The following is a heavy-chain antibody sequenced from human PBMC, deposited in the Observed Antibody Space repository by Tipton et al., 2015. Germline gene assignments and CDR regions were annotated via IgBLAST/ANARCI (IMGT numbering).Heavy chain of an antibody. Sequence: QSGAEVKKPGASVKVSCKVSGDTLNDVSIHWVRQAPGKGLEWMGGFDLENSETIYAQKFQGRVIMTEDTSIHTAYMELSSLRSEDTALYYCTNGYWVLDPWGQGTLVTVSS. CDR2: FDLENSET. J-gene: IGHJ5*02. CDR3: TNGYWVLDP. D-gene: IGHD5-18*01. CDR1: GDTLNDVS. V-gene: IGHV1-24*01.